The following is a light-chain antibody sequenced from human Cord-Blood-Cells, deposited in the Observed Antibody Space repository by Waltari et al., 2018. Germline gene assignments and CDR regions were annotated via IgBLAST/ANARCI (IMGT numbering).Light chain of an antibody. CDR3: QQYNNWWT. J-gene: IGKJ1*01. V-gene: IGKV3-15*01. CDR2: GAS. CDR1: QRVSSN. Sequence: DIVMTQSPATLSVYPGQRATLSCRASQRVSSNLAWYQQKPGQAPRLLIYGASTGATGIPARFSGSWAGTEFTLTISSLQSEDFAVYYCQQYNNWWTFGQGTKVEIK.